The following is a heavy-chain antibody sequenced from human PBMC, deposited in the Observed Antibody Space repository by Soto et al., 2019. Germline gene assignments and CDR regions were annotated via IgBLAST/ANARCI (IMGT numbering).Heavy chain of an antibody. Sequence: WTWIRHHPGKGLEWIGNIHYSGRANYNPSLESRITISVDTSNNQFSLKVTSVTAADTAVYFCARGTYYHGSGSYPWFDPWGQGTLVTVSS. CDR3: ARGTYYHGSGSYPWFDP. J-gene: IGHJ5*02. V-gene: IGHV4-31*02. CDR2: IHYSGRA. D-gene: IGHD3-10*01.